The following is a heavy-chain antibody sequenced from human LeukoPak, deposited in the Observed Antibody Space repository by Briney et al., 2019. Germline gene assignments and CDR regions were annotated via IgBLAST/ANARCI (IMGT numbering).Heavy chain of an antibody. V-gene: IGHV1-69*13. Sequence: SVTVSCKASGGTFSSYAISWVRQAPGQGLEWMGGIIPIFGTANYAQKFQGRVTITADESTSTAYMELSSLRSEDTAVYYCARQERIQLWPTLAGDYYYGMDVWGQGTTVTVSS. CDR3: ARQERIQLWPTLAGDYYYGMDV. CDR2: IIPIFGTA. D-gene: IGHD5-18*01. J-gene: IGHJ6*02. CDR1: GGTFSSYA.